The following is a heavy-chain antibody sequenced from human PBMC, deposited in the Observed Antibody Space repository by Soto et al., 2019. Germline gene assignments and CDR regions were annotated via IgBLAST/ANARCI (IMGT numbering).Heavy chain of an antibody. Sequence: GGSLRLSCAASGFTFSSYGMHWVRQAPGKGLEWVAVISYDGSNKYYADSVKGRFTISRDNSKNTLYLQMNSLRAEDTAVYYCAKAAEMATILCDYWGQGTLVTVSS. CDR1: GFTFSSYG. J-gene: IGHJ4*02. CDR3: AKAAEMATILCDY. D-gene: IGHD5-12*01. CDR2: ISYDGSNK. V-gene: IGHV3-30*18.